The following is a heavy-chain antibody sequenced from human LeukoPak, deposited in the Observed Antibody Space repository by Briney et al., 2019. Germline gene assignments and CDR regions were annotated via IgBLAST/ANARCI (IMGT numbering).Heavy chain of an antibody. J-gene: IGHJ4*02. CDR1: GGSFSGDF. CDR2: INHGGST. V-gene: IGHV4-34*01. D-gene: IGHD6-19*01. CDR3: VKSGGYGLIDY. Sequence: SETLSLTCAVYGGSFSGDFWSWIRQSPGKGLEWIGEINHGGSTTYNPSLQSRVTMSVDTSTNQISLKMTSVTAADTAMYYCVKSGGYGLIDYWGQGTLVTVSS.